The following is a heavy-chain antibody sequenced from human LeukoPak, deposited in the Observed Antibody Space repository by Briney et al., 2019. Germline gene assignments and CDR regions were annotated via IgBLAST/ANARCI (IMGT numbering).Heavy chain of an antibody. J-gene: IGHJ3*02. CDR1: GFTFDDYA. D-gene: IGHD2-2*01. V-gene: IGHV3-9*03. CDR2: ISWNSGSI. Sequence: PGRSLRLSCAASGFTFDDYAMHWVRQAPGKGLEWVSGISWNSGSIGYADSVKGRFTISRDNAKNSLYLQMNSLRAEDMALYYCAKDIGDIVVVPAARRAFDIWGQGTMVTVSS. CDR3: AKDIGDIVVVPAARRAFDI.